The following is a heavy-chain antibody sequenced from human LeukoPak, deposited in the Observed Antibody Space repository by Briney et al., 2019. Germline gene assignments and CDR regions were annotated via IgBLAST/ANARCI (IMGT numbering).Heavy chain of an antibody. D-gene: IGHD3-9*01. V-gene: IGHV3-23*01. CDR2: IRGSGGST. J-gene: IGHJ1*01. CDR3: ARDILTGSQSRFQH. CDR1: GFTFSSYG. Sequence: GGSLRLSCAASGFTFSSYGMHWVRQAPGKGLEWVSAIRGSGGSTYYADSVKDRFTISRDNSKNTLYLQMNSLRAEDTAVYYCARDILTGSQSRFQHWGQGTLVTVSS.